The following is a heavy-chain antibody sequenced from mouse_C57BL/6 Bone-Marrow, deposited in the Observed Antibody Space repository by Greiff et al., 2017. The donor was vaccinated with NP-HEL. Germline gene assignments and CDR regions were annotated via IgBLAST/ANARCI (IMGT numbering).Heavy chain of an antibody. J-gene: IGHJ2*01. V-gene: IGHV1-76*01. D-gene: IGHD2-1*01. CDR2: IYPGSGNT. Sequence: QVQLKQSGAELVRPGASVKLSCKASGYTFTDYYINWVKQRPGQGLEWIARIYPGSGNTYYNEKFKGKATLTAEKSSSTAYMQLSSLTSEDAAVYFCARGYYGNYVDDYWGQGTTLTVSS. CDR3: ARGYYGNYVDDY. CDR1: GYTFTDYY.